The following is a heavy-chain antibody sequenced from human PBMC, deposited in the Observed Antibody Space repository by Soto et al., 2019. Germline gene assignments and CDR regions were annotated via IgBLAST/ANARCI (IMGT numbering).Heavy chain of an antibody. J-gene: IGHJ4*02. CDR1: GFSFSSYA. D-gene: IGHD3-3*01. CDR3: ARWSYLDY. V-gene: IGHV3-23*01. CDR2: ISGSDGKT. Sequence: PVGSLRLSCAASGFSFSSYALSWVRQAPGKGLEWVSTISGSDGKTFYADSVKGRFSISRDTSQSTLYLQMNSPRADDTAMYYCARWSYLDYWGQGPRVTVSP.